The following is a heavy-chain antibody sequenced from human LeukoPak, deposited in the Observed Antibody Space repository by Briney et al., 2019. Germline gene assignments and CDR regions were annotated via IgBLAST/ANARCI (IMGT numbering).Heavy chain of an antibody. CDR1: GYTFTSYG. CDR3: ARATPYDSSGYYYLYYYGMDV. D-gene: IGHD3-22*01. Sequence: ASVKVSCKASGYTFTSYGISWVRQAPGQGLEWMGWISAYNGNTNYAQKLQGRVTMTTDTSTSTAYMELRSLRSDDTAVYYCARATPYDSSGYYYLYYYGMDVWGQGTTVTVTS. J-gene: IGHJ6*02. CDR2: ISAYNGNT. V-gene: IGHV1-18*01.